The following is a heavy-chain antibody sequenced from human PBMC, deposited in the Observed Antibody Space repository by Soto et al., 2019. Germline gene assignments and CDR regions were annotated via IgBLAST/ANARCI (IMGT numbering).Heavy chain of an antibody. Sequence: EVHLVESGGGLVQPGGSLRLSCAASRFAVSDYYMSWVRQAPGKGLEFVSLIYSGGTTSYADSVKGRFTISRDNSKNTLYLRMNNLRAEDTAVYYCATRTITLPHWGQGTLVTVSS. D-gene: IGHD5-12*01. CDR2: IYSGGTT. CDR1: RFAVSDYY. J-gene: IGHJ4*02. V-gene: IGHV3-66*01. CDR3: ATRTITLPH.